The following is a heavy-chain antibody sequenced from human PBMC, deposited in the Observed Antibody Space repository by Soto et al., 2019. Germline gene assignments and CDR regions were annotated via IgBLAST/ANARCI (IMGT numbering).Heavy chain of an antibody. CDR3: AKVGPLIPCFSWSYWPSDAFDI. V-gene: IGHV3-23*01. D-gene: IGHD3-10*01. CDR2: ISGSGGST. J-gene: IGHJ3*02. Sequence: GGSLRLSCAASGFTFSSYAMSWVRQAPGKGLEWVSAISGSGGSTYYADSVKGRFTISRDNSKNTLYLQMNSLRAEDTAVYYCAKVGPLIPCFSWSYWPSDAFDISGQGTMVTVSS. CDR1: GFTFSSYA.